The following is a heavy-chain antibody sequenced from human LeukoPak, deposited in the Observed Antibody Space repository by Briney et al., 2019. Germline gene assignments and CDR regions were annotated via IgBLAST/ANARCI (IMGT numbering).Heavy chain of an antibody. CDR2: IKSKADGWTP. J-gene: IGHJ4*02. CDR3: TTDLGRYYGSGSFQEY. CDR1: GFTFSNAG. D-gene: IGHD3-10*01. V-gene: IGHV3-15*01. Sequence: GGSLRLSCAASGFTFSNAGMSWVRQAPGKRLEWVGRIKSKADGWTPDYAAPVKGRFTISRDDSKTTLYLQMNSLKTEDTAVYYCTTDLGRYYGSGSFQEYWGQGTLVTVSS.